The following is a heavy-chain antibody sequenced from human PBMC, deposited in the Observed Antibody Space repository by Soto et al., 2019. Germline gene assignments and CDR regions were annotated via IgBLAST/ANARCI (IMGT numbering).Heavy chain of an antibody. Sequence: QVQLVQSGAEVKKPGSSVKVSCKASGGTFSSYAISWVRQAPGQGLEWMGGIIPIFGTANYAQKFQGRVTITADESTSTAYMELSSLRSEDTAVYYCAREECSGGSCYVVWFDPWGQGTLVTVSS. CDR2: IIPIFGTA. CDR1: GGTFSSYA. D-gene: IGHD2-15*01. CDR3: AREECSGGSCYVVWFDP. J-gene: IGHJ5*02. V-gene: IGHV1-69*01.